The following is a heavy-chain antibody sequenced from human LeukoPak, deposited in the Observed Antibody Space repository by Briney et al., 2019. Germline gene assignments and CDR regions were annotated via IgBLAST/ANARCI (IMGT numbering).Heavy chain of an antibody. D-gene: IGHD3-3*01. Sequence: SETLSLTCAVYGGSFSGYYWSWIRQPPGKGLEWIGEINHSGSTNYNPSLKSRVTISVDTSKNQFSLKLSSVTAADTAVYYCARGLTYYAFWSGPTRYYYYYMDVWGKGTTVTVSS. V-gene: IGHV4-34*01. J-gene: IGHJ6*03. CDR2: INHSGST. CDR3: ARGLTYYAFWSGPTRYYYYYMDV. CDR1: GGSFSGYY.